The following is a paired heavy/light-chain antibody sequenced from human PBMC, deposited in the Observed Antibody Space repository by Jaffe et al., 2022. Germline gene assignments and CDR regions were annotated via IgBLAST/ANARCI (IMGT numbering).Light chain of an antibody. J-gene: IGLJ2*01. CDR1: FNDVGGHDY. V-gene: IGLV2-14*03. CDR2: DVN. Sequence: QSALTQPASVSGSLGQSITISCTGTFNDVGGHDYVSWYQQHPGIVPKVILYDVNNRPSGISHRFSGSKSGNTASLTISGLQAEDEAHYYCFAYGTGSALVVLGGGTKLTVL. CDR3: FAYGTGSALVV.
Heavy chain of an antibody. CDR3: ARGGVLLPDVLSGNAQHYWFDP. CDR1: GYNFTNFA. CDR2: INTYTKET. J-gene: IGHJ5*02. Sequence: QVHLMQSGSQLKTPGASVTVSCEASGYNFTNFAINWVRQAPGQGLEWMGWINTYTKETTYAHGFRGRYVFSLQISLNTTYLNINDLKAADTATYYCARGGVLLPDVLSGNAQHYWFDPWGQGTQVTVSS. V-gene: IGHV7-4-1*02. D-gene: IGHD3-10*01.